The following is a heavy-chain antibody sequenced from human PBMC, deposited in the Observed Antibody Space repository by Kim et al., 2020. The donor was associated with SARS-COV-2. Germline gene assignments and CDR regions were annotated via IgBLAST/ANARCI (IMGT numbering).Heavy chain of an antibody. CDR1: GFTFSSYA. D-gene: IGHD3-10*01. Sequence: GGSLRLSCAASGFTFSSYAMSWVRQAPGKGLEWVAAISGSGGSTYYADSVKGRFTISSDNSKNTLYLQMNSLRAEDTAVYYCAKLVAEGYYGSGRSDYFDCWGQATLATV. CDR2: ISGSGGST. J-gene: IGHJ4*02. V-gene: IGHV3-23*01. CDR3: AKLVAEGYYGSGRSDYFDC.